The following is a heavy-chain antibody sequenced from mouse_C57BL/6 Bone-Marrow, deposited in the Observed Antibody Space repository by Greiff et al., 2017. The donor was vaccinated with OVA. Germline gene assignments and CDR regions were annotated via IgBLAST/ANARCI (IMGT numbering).Heavy chain of an antibody. CDR1: GFNIKDDY. J-gene: IGHJ3*01. D-gene: IGHD1-1*01. V-gene: IGHV14-4*01. Sequence: VQLQQSGAELVRPGASVKLSCTASGFNIKDDYMHWVKQRPEQGLEWIGWIDPENGDTEYASKFQGKATITADTSSNPAYLQLSSLTSEDTAVYYCTRYGSSPFAYWGQGTLVTVSA. CDR2: IDPENGDT. CDR3: TRYGSSPFAY.